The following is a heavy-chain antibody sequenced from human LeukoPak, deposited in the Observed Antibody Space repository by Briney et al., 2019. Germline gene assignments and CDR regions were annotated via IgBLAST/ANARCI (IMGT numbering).Heavy chain of an antibody. D-gene: IGHD5-18*01. CDR2: ISAYNGNT. V-gene: IGHV1-18*01. CDR3: ARRVDTAMVDDYYGMDV. Sequence: ASVKVSCKASGYTFTSYGISWVRQAPGQGLEWMGWISAYNGNTNYAQKFQGRVTITADESTSTAYMELSSLRSEDTAVYYCARRVDTAMVDDYYGMDVWGQGTTVTVSS. J-gene: IGHJ6*02. CDR1: GYTFTSYG.